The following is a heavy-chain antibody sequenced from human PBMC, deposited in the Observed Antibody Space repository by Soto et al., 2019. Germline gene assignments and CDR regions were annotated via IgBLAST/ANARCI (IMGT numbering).Heavy chain of an antibody. V-gene: IGHV1-3*01. D-gene: IGHD3-10*01. Sequence: ASVKVSCKASGYTFTNYAMQWVRQAPGQRLEWLGWINAGNGHTKYSQNFQGRVTITRDTSASTAYMELSSLISEDAAVYYCARGIWTMTRGAYYFDNSGQGTLVTVSS. CDR3: ARGIWTMTRGAYYFDN. J-gene: IGHJ4*02. CDR2: INAGNGHT. CDR1: GYTFTNYA.